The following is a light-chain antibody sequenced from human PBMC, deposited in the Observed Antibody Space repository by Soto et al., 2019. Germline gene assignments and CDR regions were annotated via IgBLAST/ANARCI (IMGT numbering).Light chain of an antibody. V-gene: IGLV2-11*01. CDR3: CSYAGSYTGV. CDR2: DVS. Sequence: QSALTQPRSVSGSPGHSVTISCTGTSSDVGGYNYVSWYQQHPGKAPKLMIYDVSKRPSGVPDRFSGSKSGNTASLTISGLQAEDEADYYCCSYAGSYTGVFGGGTKVTVL. J-gene: IGLJ3*02. CDR1: SSDVGGYNY.